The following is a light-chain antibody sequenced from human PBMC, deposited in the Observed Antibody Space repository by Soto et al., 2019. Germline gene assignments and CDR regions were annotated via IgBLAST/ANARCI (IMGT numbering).Light chain of an antibody. CDR2: GAS. CDR3: QQYGSSPWT. J-gene: IGKJ1*01. Sequence: EIVLTQSPGTLSLSPGERATLSCRASQSVSSSYLAWYQQKPGQAPRLLIYGASCRATGIPDRLSGSGSGTDFTLTISRLEREDFAVYYCQQYGSSPWTFGQGTKLEIK. CDR1: QSVSSSY. V-gene: IGKV3-20*01.